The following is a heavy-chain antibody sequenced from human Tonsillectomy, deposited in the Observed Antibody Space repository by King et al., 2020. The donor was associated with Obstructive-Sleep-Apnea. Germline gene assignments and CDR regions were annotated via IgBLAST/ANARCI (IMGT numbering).Heavy chain of an antibody. CDR2: IYYNGNT. Sequence: VQLQESGPGLVKPSQTLSLTCTVSGGSISSGDYYWGWIRQPPGKGLEWIGYIYYNGNTYYNPSLKSRVTISLDTSKNQFSLKLSSVTAADTAVYYCARDAGHPWGQGTLVTVSS. J-gene: IGHJ5*02. CDR3: ARDAGHP. V-gene: IGHV4-30-4*01. CDR1: GGSISSGDYY.